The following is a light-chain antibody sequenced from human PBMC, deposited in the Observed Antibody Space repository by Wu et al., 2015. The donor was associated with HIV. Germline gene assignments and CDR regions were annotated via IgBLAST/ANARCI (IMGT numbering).Light chain of an antibody. Sequence: EIVMTQSPATLSVSPGERATLSCRASRYVGSNFAWYQQKPGQAPRLLLYDISTRATGIPARFSGSGSGTEFTLTISSVHSEDFAVYYCQQYDNWPLTFGGGTKVDIK. CDR1: RYVGSN. J-gene: IGKJ4*01. V-gene: IGKV3-15*01. CDR2: DIS. CDR3: QQYDNWPLT.